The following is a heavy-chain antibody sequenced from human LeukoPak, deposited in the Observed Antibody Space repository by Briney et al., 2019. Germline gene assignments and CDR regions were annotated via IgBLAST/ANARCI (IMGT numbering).Heavy chain of an antibody. J-gene: IGHJ4*02. Sequence: GESLQISCQGSGYNFNTYWVAWVRQLPGKGLEWMGIIRPMNSDVRYSPSFQGQVTISADKSISTAYLQWSSLRASDTAMYYCARFSSSWYGLDYWGQGTLVTVSS. D-gene: IGHD6-13*01. V-gene: IGHV5-51*01. CDR3: ARFSSSWYGLDY. CDR1: GYNFNTYW. CDR2: IRPMNSDV.